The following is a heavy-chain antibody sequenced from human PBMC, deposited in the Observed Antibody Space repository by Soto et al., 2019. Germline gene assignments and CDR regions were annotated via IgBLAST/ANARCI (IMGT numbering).Heavy chain of an antibody. Sequence: QLQLQESGSGLVKPSQTLSLTCAVSGGSISSGGYSWSWIRQPPGKGLEWIGYIYHSGSTYYNPSLNMRGTISAARSKNPFALKRSSVTAADTAVYYWARGVGDGDFKTNCYCGMDVWGQGTTVTVSS. CDR3: ARGVGDGDFKTNCYCGMDV. CDR1: GGSISSGGYS. V-gene: IGHV4-30-2*01. CDR2: IYHSGST. D-gene: IGHD4-17*01. J-gene: IGHJ6*02.